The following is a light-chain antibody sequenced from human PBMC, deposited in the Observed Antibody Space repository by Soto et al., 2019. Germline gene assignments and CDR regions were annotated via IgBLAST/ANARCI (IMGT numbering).Light chain of an antibody. CDR1: QSIGSW. CDR2: KAS. Sequence: DIQMTQSPSTLSASVGDRVTITCRASQSIGSWLAWYQQKPGKAPKLLIYKASSLESGVPSRFSGSGSGTEFTLTISSLQPDDFASYYCQQYGSYSRWTFGQGTKVEIK. J-gene: IGKJ1*01. CDR3: QQYGSYSRWT. V-gene: IGKV1-5*03.